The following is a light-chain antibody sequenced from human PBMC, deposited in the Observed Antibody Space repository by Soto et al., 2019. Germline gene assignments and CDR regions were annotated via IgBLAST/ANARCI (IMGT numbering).Light chain of an antibody. J-gene: IGLJ1*01. Sequence: QSVLTQPASVSGFPGQSITISCTGTNNDVGLYDYVSWYQQHPGEAPKLMIYGVTNRPSGVSNRFSGSKSGSTASLTISGLQAEDEADYFCSSYTTTTLEVFGTGTKLTVL. CDR3: SSYTTTTLEV. V-gene: IGLV2-14*01. CDR2: GVT. CDR1: NNDVGLYDY.